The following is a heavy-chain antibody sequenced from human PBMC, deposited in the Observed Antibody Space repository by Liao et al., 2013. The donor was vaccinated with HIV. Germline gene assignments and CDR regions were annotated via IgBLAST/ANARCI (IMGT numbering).Heavy chain of an antibody. Sequence: QVQLQESGPGLVKPSETLSLTCAVSGGSISNYFWTWIRQPAGKGLEWIGRIYTSGSTNYNPSLKSRVTMSVDTSKNQFSLKLSSVTAADTAVYYCAREDPMYYWYFDLWGRGTLVTVSS. D-gene: IGHD2-8*01. CDR2: IYTSGST. CDR1: GGSISNYF. J-gene: IGHJ2*01. V-gene: IGHV4-4*07. CDR3: AREDPMYYWYFDL.